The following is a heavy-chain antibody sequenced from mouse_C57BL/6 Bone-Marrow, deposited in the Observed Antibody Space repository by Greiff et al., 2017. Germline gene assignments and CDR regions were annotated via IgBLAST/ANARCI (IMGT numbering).Heavy chain of an antibody. CDR3: ARRSYYYGSCAY. J-gene: IGHJ3*01. D-gene: IGHD1-1*01. V-gene: IGHV1-64*01. CDR1: GYTFTSYW. CDR2: IHPNSGST. Sequence: QVQLQQPGAELVKPGASVKLSCKASGYTFTSYWMHWVKQRPGQGLEWIGMIHPNSGSTNYNEKFKSKATLTVDKSSSTAYMQLSSLTSEDSAVYYCARRSYYYGSCAYWGQGTLVTVSA.